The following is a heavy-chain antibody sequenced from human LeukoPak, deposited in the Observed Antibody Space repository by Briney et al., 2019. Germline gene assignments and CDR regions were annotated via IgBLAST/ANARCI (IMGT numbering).Heavy chain of an antibody. J-gene: IGHJ3*02. Sequence: SVKVSCKASGGTFSSYAISWVRQAPGQGLEWMGRIIPILGIANYAQKFQGRVTITADKSTSTAYMELSSLRSEDTAVYYCARSSGWYQDAFDIWGQGTLVTVSS. CDR1: GGTFSSYA. V-gene: IGHV1-69*04. CDR3: ARSSGWYQDAFDI. CDR2: IIPILGIA. D-gene: IGHD6-19*01.